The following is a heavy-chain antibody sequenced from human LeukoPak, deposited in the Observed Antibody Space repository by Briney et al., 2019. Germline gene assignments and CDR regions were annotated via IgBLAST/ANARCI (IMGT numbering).Heavy chain of an antibody. Sequence: GGSLRLSCAASGFTFSSYEMNWVRQAPGKGLEWVSSISSSSSYIYHADSVKGRLTISRDNAKNSLYLQMNSLRAEDTAVYYCARGLGGYDQFFDYWGQGTLVTVSS. D-gene: IGHD5-12*01. CDR1: GFTFSSYE. V-gene: IGHV3-21*01. CDR2: ISSSSSYI. J-gene: IGHJ4*02. CDR3: ARGLGGYDQFFDY.